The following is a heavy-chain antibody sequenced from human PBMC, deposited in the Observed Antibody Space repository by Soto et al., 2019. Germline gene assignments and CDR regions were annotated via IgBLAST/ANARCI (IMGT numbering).Heavy chain of an antibody. CDR2: ISGSGGST. J-gene: IGHJ5*02. CDR3: AKAAVDGTINWFDP. V-gene: IGHV3-23*01. CDR1: GFTFSSYG. D-gene: IGHD6-19*01. Sequence: PGGSLILSFAASGFTFSSYGIHLVRQAPGKGLEWVSAISGSGGSTYYADSVKGRFTISRDNSKNTLYMQMNSLRAEDTAVYYCAKAAVDGTINWFDPWGQGTLVTVSS.